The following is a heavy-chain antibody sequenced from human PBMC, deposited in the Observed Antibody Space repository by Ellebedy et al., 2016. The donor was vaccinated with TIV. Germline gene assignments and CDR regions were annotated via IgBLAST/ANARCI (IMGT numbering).Heavy chain of an antibody. V-gene: IGHV1-18*01. CDR1: GYTFTSYG. D-gene: IGHD3-10*01. Sequence: AASVKVSCKASGYTFTSYGISWVRQAPGQGLEWMGWISAYNGNTNYAQKLQGRVTMTTDTSTRTAYMELRSLRSDDTAMYYCARDREYYGSGSYPFDYWGQGTLVTVSS. CDR3: ARDREYYGSGSYPFDY. J-gene: IGHJ4*02. CDR2: ISAYNGNT.